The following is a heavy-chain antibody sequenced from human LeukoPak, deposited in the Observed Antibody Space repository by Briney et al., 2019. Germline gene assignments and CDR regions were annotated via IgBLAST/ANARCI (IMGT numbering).Heavy chain of an antibody. CDR3: ARDILTGYLSQYYFDY. CDR2: IKQDGSEK. J-gene: IGHJ4*02. Sequence: GGSLRLSCAASGFTFSSYWMSWVRQAPGKGLEWVANIKQDGSEKYYVDSVKGRFTISRDNAKNSLYLQMNSLRAEDTAVYYCARDILTGYLSQYYFDYWGQGTLVTVSS. D-gene: IGHD3-9*01. CDR1: GFTFSSYW. V-gene: IGHV3-7*01.